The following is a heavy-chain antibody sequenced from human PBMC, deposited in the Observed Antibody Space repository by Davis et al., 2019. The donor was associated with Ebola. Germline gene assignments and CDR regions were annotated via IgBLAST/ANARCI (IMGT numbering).Heavy chain of an antibody. CDR1: GYTFTSCG. CDR2: ISAYTGDT. V-gene: IGHV1-18*01. CDR3: ARDVVVVAATDWFDP. D-gene: IGHD2-15*01. Sequence: ASVKVSCKASGYTFTSCGISWVRQAPGQGLEWMGWISAYTGDTNYAQKLQGRVTMTTDTSTSTAYMELRSLRSDDTAVYYCARDVVVVAATDWFDPWGQGTLVTVSS. J-gene: IGHJ5*02.